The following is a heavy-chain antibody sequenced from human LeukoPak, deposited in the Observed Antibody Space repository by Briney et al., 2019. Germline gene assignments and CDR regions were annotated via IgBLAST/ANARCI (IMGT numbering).Heavy chain of an antibody. V-gene: IGHV3-30*02. CDR1: GFTFSSYG. Sequence: GGSLRLSCAASGFTFSSYGMHWVRQAPGKGLEWVAFIRYDGSNKYYADSVKGRFTISRDNSKNTLYLQMNSLRAEDTAVYYCAKVATTEMATITSDYWGRGTLVTVSS. D-gene: IGHD5-24*01. CDR3: AKVATTEMATITSDY. J-gene: IGHJ4*02. CDR2: IRYDGSNK.